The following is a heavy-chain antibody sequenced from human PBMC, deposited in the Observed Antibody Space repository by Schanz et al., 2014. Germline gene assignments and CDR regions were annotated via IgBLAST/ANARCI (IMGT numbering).Heavy chain of an antibody. J-gene: IGHJ4*02. CDR3: AKVAPAATYLDS. V-gene: IGHV3-23*04. CDR1: GFTFRSYA. Sequence: EVQLVESGGGLVQPGGSLRLSCAASGFTFRSYALGWVRQAPGKGLEWVSRMIGSSSSVFYADSVKGRFTISRDNAKNALYLQMNRLRVEDTAVYYCAKVAPAATYLDSWGLGTLVNVSS. CDR2: MIGSSSSV. D-gene: IGHD2-2*01.